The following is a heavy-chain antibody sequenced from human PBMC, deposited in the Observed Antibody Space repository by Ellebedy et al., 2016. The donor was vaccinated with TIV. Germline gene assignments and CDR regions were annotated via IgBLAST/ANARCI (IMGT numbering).Heavy chain of an antibody. V-gene: IGHV4-59*12. D-gene: IGHD3-9*01. J-gene: IGHJ4*02. Sequence: SETLSLTXTVSGVSISRYLWTWVRQPPGKGLEWIGYVHYSGTINYNPSLHSRVTISMYTSNNQFSLKVRSVTAADTAMYYCARGVGDFDWLPREYQFDYWGQGTLVTVSS. CDR1: GVSISRYL. CDR3: ARGVGDFDWLPREYQFDY. CDR2: VHYSGTI.